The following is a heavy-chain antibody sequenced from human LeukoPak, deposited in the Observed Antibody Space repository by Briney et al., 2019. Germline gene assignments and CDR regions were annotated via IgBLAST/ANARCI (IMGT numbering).Heavy chain of an antibody. Sequence: SETLSLTCTVSCGSISSYYWSWIRQPPGKGLEWIGYIYYSGSTNYNPSLKSRVTISVDTPKNQFSLKLSSVTAADTAVYYCAGNYYDSSGPFSWSQGTLVTVSS. V-gene: IGHV4-59*01. CDR2: IYYSGST. CDR3: AGNYYDSSGPFS. J-gene: IGHJ4*02. D-gene: IGHD3-22*01. CDR1: CGSISSYY.